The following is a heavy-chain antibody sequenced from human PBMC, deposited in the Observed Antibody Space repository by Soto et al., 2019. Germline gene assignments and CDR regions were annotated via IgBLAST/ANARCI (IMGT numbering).Heavy chain of an antibody. V-gene: IGHV3-21*01. J-gene: IGHJ4*02. CDR2: ISSSSSYI. D-gene: IGHD3-22*01. Sequence: VQLVESGGGLVKPGGSLRLSCAASGFTFSSYSMNWVRQAPGKGLEWVSSISSSSSYIYYADSVKGRFTISRDNAKNSLYLQMNSLRAEDTAVYYCAREGMHYDSSGLGYWGQGTLVTVSS. CDR3: AREGMHYDSSGLGY. CDR1: GFTFSSYS.